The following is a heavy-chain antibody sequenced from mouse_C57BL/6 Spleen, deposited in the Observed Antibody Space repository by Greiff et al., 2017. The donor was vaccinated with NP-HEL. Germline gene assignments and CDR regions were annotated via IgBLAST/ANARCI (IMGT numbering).Heavy chain of an antibody. J-gene: IGHJ4*01. CDR1: GYTFTSYW. V-gene: IGHV1-69*01. Sequence: VQLQQSGAELVMPGASVKLSCKASGYTFTSYWMHWVKQRPGQGLEWIGEIDPSDSYTNYNQKFKGKSTLTVDKSSSTAYMQLSSLTSEDSAGYYCAGRALRYAMDYWGQGTSVTVSS. D-gene: IGHD3-3*01. CDR3: AGRALRYAMDY. CDR2: IDPSDSYT.